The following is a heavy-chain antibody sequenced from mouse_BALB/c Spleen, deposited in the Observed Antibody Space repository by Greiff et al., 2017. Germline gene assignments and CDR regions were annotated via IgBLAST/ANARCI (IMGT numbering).Heavy chain of an antibody. CDR2: IYPGDGDT. D-gene: IGHD2-1*01. Sequence: LVESGAELVRPGSSVKISCKASGYAFSSYWMNWVKQRPGQGLEWIGQIYPGDGDTNYNGKFKGKATLTADKSSSTAYMQLSSLTSEDSAVYFCARGDYGNYVAMDYWGQGTSVTVSS. J-gene: IGHJ4*01. V-gene: IGHV1-80*01. CDR3: ARGDYGNYVAMDY. CDR1: GYAFSSYW.